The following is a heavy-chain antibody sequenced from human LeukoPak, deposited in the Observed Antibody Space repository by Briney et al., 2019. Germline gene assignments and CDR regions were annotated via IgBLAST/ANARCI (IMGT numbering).Heavy chain of an antibody. Sequence: SETLSLTCTVSGGSISSYYWSWIRQPAGKGLEWIGRIYTSGSTNYNPSLKSRVTISVDTSKNQFSLKLSSVTAADTAVYYCARDGYSSSWAEYYMDVWGKGTTVTVSS. D-gene: IGHD6-13*01. CDR2: IYTSGST. J-gene: IGHJ6*03. CDR3: ARDGYSSSWAEYYMDV. CDR1: GGSISSYY. V-gene: IGHV4-4*07.